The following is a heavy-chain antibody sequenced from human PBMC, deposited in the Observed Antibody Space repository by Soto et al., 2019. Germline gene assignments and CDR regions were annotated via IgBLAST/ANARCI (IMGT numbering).Heavy chain of an antibody. CDR2: IYYSGST. CDR1: GGSLSSGGYY. Sequence: QVQLQESGPGLVKPSQTLSLTCTVSGGSLSSGGYYWTWIRQHPGKGLEWIGYIYYSGSTSYNPSLKSRVTISVDTSKNQFSLKLSSVTAADRGVYYCARWLQFGSYYGMDVWGQGTTVTVSS. CDR3: ARWLQFGSYYGMDV. V-gene: IGHV4-31*03. D-gene: IGHD5-12*01. J-gene: IGHJ6*02.